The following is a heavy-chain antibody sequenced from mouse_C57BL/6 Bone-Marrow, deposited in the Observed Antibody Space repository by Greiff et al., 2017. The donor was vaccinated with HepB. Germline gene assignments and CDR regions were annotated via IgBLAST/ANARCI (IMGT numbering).Heavy chain of an antibody. CDR1: GFTFSSYG. D-gene: IGHD2-4*01. CDR3: ARPYYDS. CDR2: ISSGGSYT. J-gene: IGHJ4*01. V-gene: IGHV5-6*01. Sequence: EVKLVESGGDLVKPGGSLKLSCAASGFTFSSYGMSWVRQTPDQRLEWVATISSGGSYTYYPDSVKGRFTISRDNAKNTLYLQMSSLKSEDKAMYNCARPYYDSWGQGTSVTVSS.